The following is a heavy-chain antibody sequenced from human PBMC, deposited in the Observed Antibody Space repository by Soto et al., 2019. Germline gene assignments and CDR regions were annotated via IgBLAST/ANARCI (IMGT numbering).Heavy chain of an antibody. V-gene: IGHV5-51*01. CDR3: ERITVRGYDSNSYYYGMDV. D-gene: IGHD5-12*01. J-gene: IGHJ6*02. Sequence: GESLKISCKGSGYSLTSYWIGWVRQMPGKGLEWMGIIYPGDSDTRYSPSFQGQVTISADKSISTAYLQWSSLKASDTAMYYCERITVRGYDSNSYYYGMDVWGQGTTVTVSS. CDR1: GYSLTSYW. CDR2: IYPGDSDT.